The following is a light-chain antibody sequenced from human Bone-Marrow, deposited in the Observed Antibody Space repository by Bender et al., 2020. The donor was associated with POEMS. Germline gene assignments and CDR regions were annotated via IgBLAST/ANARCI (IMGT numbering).Light chain of an antibody. Sequence: QSVLTQPPSVSEAPGQRVTISCTGSSSNIGAGYNVHWYQQLPGTAPKLLIYRNHQRPSGVPERFSASKFGASASLAISDIQSEDEGDYYCSSWDDSLSGWVFGGGTKLTVL. CDR2: RNH. V-gene: IGLV1-40*01. CDR1: SSNIGAGYN. J-gene: IGLJ3*02. CDR3: SSWDDSLSGWV.